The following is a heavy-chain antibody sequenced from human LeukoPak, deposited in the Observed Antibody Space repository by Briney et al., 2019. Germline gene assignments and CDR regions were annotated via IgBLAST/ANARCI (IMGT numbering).Heavy chain of an antibody. CDR3: ARGGSGSYSYWFDP. V-gene: IGHV4-31*03. Sequence: SETLSLTCTVSGGSISSGSYYWSWIRQHPGKGLEWIGYIYYSGSTYYNPSLKSRVTISVDTSKNQFPLKLSSVTAADTAVYYCARGGSGSYSYWFDPWGQGTLVTVSS. D-gene: IGHD3-10*01. CDR1: GGSISSGSYY. J-gene: IGHJ5*02. CDR2: IYYSGST.